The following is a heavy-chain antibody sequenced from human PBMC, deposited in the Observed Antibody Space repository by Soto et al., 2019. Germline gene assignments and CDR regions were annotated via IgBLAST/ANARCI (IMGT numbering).Heavy chain of an antibody. CDR3: ANASGGCSFDF. CDR2: IKQDGSEK. CDR1: GFSFSSYW. D-gene: IGHD2-8*02. J-gene: IGHJ4*02. V-gene: IGHV3-7*01. Sequence: GGSLRLSCAASGFSFSSYWMSWVRQAPGKGLEWVANIKQDGSEKYYEDSVKGRFDISRDNAKNSLYLLMNSLTAGYSSVYYCANASGGCSFDFWGQGTLVTVSS.